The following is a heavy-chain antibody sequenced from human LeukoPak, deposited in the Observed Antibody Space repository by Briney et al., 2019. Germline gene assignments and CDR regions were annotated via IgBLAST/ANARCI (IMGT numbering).Heavy chain of an antibody. D-gene: IGHD1-26*01. Sequence: GGSLRLSCAASGFTFSSYAMHWVRQAPGKGLEWVAVISYDGSNKYYADSVKGRFTISRDNSENTLYLQMNSLRAEDTAVYYCARAEWELHLDYWGQGTLVTVSS. J-gene: IGHJ4*02. CDR1: GFTFSSYA. V-gene: IGHV3-30*04. CDR2: ISYDGSNK. CDR3: ARAEWELHLDY.